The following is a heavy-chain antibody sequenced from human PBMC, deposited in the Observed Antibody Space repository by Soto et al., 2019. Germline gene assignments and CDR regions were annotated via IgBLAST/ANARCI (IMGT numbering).Heavy chain of an antibody. CDR2: ISTAHSDI. D-gene: IGHD3-10*01. Sequence: QVQLIQSGPEVKKPGASVKVSCKASGYTFTNYSISWVRQAPGQGLEWMGWISTAHSDIGYAQKFQGRVTMTTDTSTSTAFMELRSLRSDDTAVYYCARDLAYIREYWGQGTQVTVSS. J-gene: IGHJ4*02. V-gene: IGHV1-18*01. CDR3: ARDLAYIREY. CDR1: GYTFTNYS.